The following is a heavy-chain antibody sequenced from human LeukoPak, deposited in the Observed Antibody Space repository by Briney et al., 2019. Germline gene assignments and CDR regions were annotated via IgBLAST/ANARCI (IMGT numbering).Heavy chain of an antibody. CDR1: GGSISSSSYY. CDR3: ARRVYCSSTSCYTQTDAFDI. J-gene: IGHJ3*02. V-gene: IGHV4-39*07. Sequence: SETLSLTCTVSGGSISSSSYYWGWIRQPPGKGLEWIGSIYYSGSTYYNPSLKSRVTISVDTSKNQFSLKLSSVTAADTAVYYCARRVYCSSTSCYTQTDAFDIWGQGTMVTVSS. CDR2: IYYSGST. D-gene: IGHD2-2*02.